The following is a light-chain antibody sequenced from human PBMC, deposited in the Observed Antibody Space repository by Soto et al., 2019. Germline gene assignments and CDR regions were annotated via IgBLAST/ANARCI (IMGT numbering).Light chain of an antibody. CDR3: QQYNNWPPWT. CDR1: QSVSSN. J-gene: IGKJ1*01. V-gene: IGKV3-15*01. CDR2: GAS. Sequence: EIVLTQSPGTLSLSPGERATLSCRASQSVSSNLAWYQQQPGQAPRLLLYGASTRATGIPARFSGSGSGTEFTLTISSLQSEDFAVYYCQQYNNWPPWTFGQGTKVDIK.